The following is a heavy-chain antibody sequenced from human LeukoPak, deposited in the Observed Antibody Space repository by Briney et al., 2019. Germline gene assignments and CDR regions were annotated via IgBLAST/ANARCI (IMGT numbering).Heavy chain of an antibody. D-gene: IGHD1-26*01. CDR1: GGTFSSYA. J-gene: IGHJ6*03. V-gene: IGHV1-2*02. Sequence: ASVKVSCKASGGTFSSYAISWVRQAPGQGLEWMGWINPNSGGTNYAQKFQGRVTMTRDTSISTAYMELSRLRSDDTAVYYCARVGATYYYYYYMDVWGKGTTVTVSS. CDR3: ARVGATYYYYYYMDV. CDR2: INPNSGGT.